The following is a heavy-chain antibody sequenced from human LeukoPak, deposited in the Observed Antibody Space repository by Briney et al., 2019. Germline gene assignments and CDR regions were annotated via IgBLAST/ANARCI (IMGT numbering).Heavy chain of an antibody. CDR3: VKVASVTTFGGTFDY. D-gene: IGHD3-16*01. V-gene: IGHV3-64D*09. J-gene: IGHJ4*02. CDR1: GFTFSSYA. CDR2: ISSDGGRT. Sequence: EGSLRLSCSASGFTFSSYAMHWVRQAPGKGLEYVSAISSDGGRTYYADSVKGRFTISRDNSKNTLYLQMSSLRAEDTAVYYCVKVASVTTFGGTFDYWGQGTLVTVSS.